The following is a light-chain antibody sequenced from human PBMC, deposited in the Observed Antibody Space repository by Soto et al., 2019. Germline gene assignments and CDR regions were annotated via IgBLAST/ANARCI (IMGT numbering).Light chain of an antibody. CDR2: AAS. V-gene: IGKV1-39*01. J-gene: IGKJ3*01. CDR3: QQSYSLPLT. CDR1: RDISRY. Sequence: DIQMTQSPSSMSASVGDRVTITCRASRDISRYLNWYQQKPGKAPKLLIYAASTLQSGVPSRFSGNESGTDFTLTISSLQPEDSGTYYCQQSYSLPLTFGPGTKVDI.